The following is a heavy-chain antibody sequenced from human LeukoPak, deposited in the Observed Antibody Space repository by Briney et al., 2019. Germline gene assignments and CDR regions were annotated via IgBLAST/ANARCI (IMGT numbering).Heavy chain of an antibody. CDR1: GFTFSSYA. V-gene: IGHV3-23*01. CDR3: ARDRRAVAGPGDY. J-gene: IGHJ4*02. CDR2: ISGSGGST. D-gene: IGHD6-19*01. Sequence: GGSLRLSCAASGFTFSSYAMSWVRQAPGKGLEWVSAISGSGGSTYYADSVKGRFTISRDNAKNSLYLQMNSLRAEDTAVYYCARDRRAVAGPGDYWGQGTLVTVSS.